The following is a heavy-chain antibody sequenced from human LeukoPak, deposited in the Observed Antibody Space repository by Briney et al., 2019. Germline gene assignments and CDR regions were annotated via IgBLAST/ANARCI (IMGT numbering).Heavy chain of an antibody. Sequence: GGSLRLSCAASGFAVSSNYMSWVRQAPGKGMEWVAVIYSGGSTNYADSVKGRFTISRDNSKNTLYLLMNSLRAEDTAVYYCAIRKSGNAIDYWGQGTLVTVSS. CDR1: GFAVSSNY. V-gene: IGHV3-66*01. CDR3: AIRKSGNAIDY. J-gene: IGHJ4*02. D-gene: IGHD5-12*01. CDR2: IYSGGST.